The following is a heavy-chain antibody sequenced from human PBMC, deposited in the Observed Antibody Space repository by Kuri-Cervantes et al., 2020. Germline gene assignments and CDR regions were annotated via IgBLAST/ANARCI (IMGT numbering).Heavy chain of an antibody. J-gene: IGHJ4*02. CDR2: ISWNSGRI. Sequence: SLKISCAASGFTFDDYAMHWVRQAPGKGLEWVSGISWNSGRIGYADSVKGRFTISRDNAKSPLYLQMNSLRAEDTALYYCAKTRRGSWGFDYWGQGTLVTVSS. D-gene: IGHD2-15*01. CDR3: AKTRRGSWGFDY. CDR1: GFTFDDYA. V-gene: IGHV3-9*01.